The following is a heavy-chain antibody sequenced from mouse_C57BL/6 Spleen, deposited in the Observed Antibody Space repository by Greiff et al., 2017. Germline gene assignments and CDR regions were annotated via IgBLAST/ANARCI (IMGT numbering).Heavy chain of an antibody. J-gene: IGHJ2*01. CDR1: GYSFTDYN. CDR3: APIYYYGSSYFFDY. V-gene: IGHV1-39*01. CDR2: INPNYGTT. Sequence: QLKQSGPELVKPGASVKISCKASGYSFTDYNMNWVKQSNGKSLEWIGVINPNYGTTSYNQKFKGKATLTVDQSSSTAYMQLNSLTSEDSAVYYCAPIYYYGSSYFFDYWGQGTTLTVSS. D-gene: IGHD1-1*01.